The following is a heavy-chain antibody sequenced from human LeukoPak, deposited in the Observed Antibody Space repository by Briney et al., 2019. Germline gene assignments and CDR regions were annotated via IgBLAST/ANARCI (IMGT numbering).Heavy chain of an antibody. V-gene: IGHV4-59*01. Sequence: SETLSLTCTVSGGSISSYYWSWIRQPPGKGLEWIGYIYYSGSTNYNPSLKSRVTISVDTSKNQFSLKLSSVTAADTAVYYCARSGKLEEDIVVVPAAIYYYYYMDVWGKGTTVTVSS. D-gene: IGHD2-2*01. CDR2: IYYSGST. J-gene: IGHJ6*03. CDR1: GGSISSYY. CDR3: ARSGKLEEDIVVVPAAIYYYYYMDV.